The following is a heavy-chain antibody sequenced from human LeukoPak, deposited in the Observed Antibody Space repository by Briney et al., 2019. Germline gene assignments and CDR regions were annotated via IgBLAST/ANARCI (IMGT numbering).Heavy chain of an antibody. CDR3: TRGAGWLIDY. D-gene: IGHD3-16*01. Sequence: SETLSLTCTVSGGSISSGSYYWSWIRQPAGKGLEWIGRIYTSGSTNYNPSLKSRVTISVDTSKNQFSLKLSSVTAADTAVYYCTRGAGWLIDYWGQGILVTVSS. CDR1: GGSISSGSYY. J-gene: IGHJ4*02. V-gene: IGHV4-61*02. CDR2: IYTSGST.